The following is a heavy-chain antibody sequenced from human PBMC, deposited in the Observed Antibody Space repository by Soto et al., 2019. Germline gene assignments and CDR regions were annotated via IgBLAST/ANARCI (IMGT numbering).Heavy chain of an antibody. CDR3: TRDENFYASGRGFDP. V-gene: IGHV1-3*01. CDR1: GYTFTSYA. D-gene: IGHD3-10*01. Sequence: ASVKVSCKASGYTFTSYAMHWVRQAPGQRLEWMGWINAGNGNTKCSQKFQDRVTITRDTSASTAYMELSSLRAEDTAFYYCTRDENFYASGRGFDPWGQETLVTVS. CDR2: INAGNGNT. J-gene: IGHJ5*02.